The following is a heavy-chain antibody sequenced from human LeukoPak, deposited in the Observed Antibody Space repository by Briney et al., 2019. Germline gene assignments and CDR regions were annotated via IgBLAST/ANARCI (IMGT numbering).Heavy chain of an antibody. CDR1: GGTFSSYA. J-gene: IGHJ4*02. CDR2: IIPIFGTA. D-gene: IGHD1-26*01. CDR3: ASQGAHSGSYYFDY. Sequence: GASVKVSCKASGGTFSSYAISWVRQAPGQGLEWMGGIIPIFGTANYAQKFQGRVTITTDESTSTAYMELSSLRSEDTAVYYCASQGAHSGSYYFDYWGQGTLVTVSS. V-gene: IGHV1-69*05.